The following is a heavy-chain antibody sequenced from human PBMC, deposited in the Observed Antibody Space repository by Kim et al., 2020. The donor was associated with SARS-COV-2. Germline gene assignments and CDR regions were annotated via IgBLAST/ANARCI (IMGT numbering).Heavy chain of an antibody. V-gene: IGHV3-30-3*01. D-gene: IGHD2-15*01. CDR3: GRDPWSRLRGVTYSYYGMDV. Sequence: GGSLRLSCAASGFTFSSCAMHWVRQAPGKGLEWVAVISYDGSNKNYADSVKGRFTISRDNSKTTLYLQMNSLRAEDTALYYCGRDPWSRLRGVTYSYYGMDVWGQGTTVTVSS. J-gene: IGHJ6*02. CDR1: GFTFSSCA. CDR2: ISYDGSNK.